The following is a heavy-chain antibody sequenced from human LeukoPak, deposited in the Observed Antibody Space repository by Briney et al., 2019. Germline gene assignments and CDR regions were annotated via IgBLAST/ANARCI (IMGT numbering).Heavy chain of an antibody. CDR2: INHSGST. CDR1: GGSFSGYY. V-gene: IGHV4-34*01. CDR3: ATAVRSDAFDI. J-gene: IGHJ3*02. Sequence: PSETLSLTCAAYGGSFSGYYWSWIRQPPGKGLEWIGEINHSGSTNYNPSLKSRVTISVDTSKNHFSLKLSSVTAADTAVYYCATAVRSDAFDIWGQGTMVTVSS. D-gene: IGHD3-16*01.